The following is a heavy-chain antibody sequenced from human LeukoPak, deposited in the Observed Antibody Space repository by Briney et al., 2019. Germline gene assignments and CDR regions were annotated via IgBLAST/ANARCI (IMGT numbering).Heavy chain of an antibody. CDR1: GGTFSSYA. CDR2: INPNSGGT. J-gene: IGHJ4*02. D-gene: IGHD3-16*01. CDR3: ASGSLASYFDH. Sequence: ASVKVSCKASGGTFSSYAIGWVRQAPGQGLEWMGWINPNSGGTKYVQKFQGRVTMTRDTSISTAYMELSRLRSDDTAVYYCASGSLASYFDHWGQGTLVTVSS. V-gene: IGHV1-2*02.